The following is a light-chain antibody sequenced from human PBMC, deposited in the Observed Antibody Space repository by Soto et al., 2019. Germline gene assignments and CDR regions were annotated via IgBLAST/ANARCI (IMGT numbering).Light chain of an antibody. CDR2: SND. V-gene: IGLV1-44*01. CDR1: SSNIGSNG. CDR3: AAWDDSLNGHV. J-gene: IGLJ2*01. Sequence: QSVLPQPPSASGTPGQRVTISCSGSSSNIGSNGVNWYQQLPGTAPKLLIYSNDQRPSGVPDRFSGSKSGTSASLASSGLQSEDEADYYCAAWDDSLNGHVFGGGTKVTVL.